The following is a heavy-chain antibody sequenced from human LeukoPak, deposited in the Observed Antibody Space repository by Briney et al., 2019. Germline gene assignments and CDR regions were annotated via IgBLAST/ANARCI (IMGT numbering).Heavy chain of an antibody. CDR2: IIPIFDTP. D-gene: IGHD6-13*01. Sequence: ASVKVSCKASGGTFSSYPVSWVRQAPGQGLEWMGGIIPIFDTPTYAQKFQGRVTIAAVESTSTAYMDLSSLRSEDTAVYHCARAPRNSSTMLDFWGQGTLVTISS. V-gene: IGHV1-69*13. CDR1: GGTFSSYP. CDR3: ARAPRNSSTMLDF. J-gene: IGHJ4*02.